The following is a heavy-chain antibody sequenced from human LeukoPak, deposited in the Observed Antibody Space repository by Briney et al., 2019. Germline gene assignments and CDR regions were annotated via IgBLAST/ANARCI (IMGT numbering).Heavy chain of an antibody. J-gene: IGHJ6*02. CDR3: AKEGYDYVWGSYRYSPYYYYGMDV. CDR2: ISYDGSNK. V-gene: IGHV3-30*18. D-gene: IGHD3-16*02. Sequence: PGGSLRLSCAASGFTLSSYGMLWVRQAPGRGLVWGAVISYDGSNKYYADSVKGRFTISRDNTKNTLYLQMNSLRAEDTAVYYCAKEGYDYVWGSYRYSPYYYYGMDVWGQGTTVTVSS. CDR1: GFTLSSYG.